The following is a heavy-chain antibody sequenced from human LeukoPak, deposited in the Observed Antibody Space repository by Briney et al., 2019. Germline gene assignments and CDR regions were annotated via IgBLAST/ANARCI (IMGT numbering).Heavy chain of an antibody. CDR2: IYCSDST. V-gene: IGHV4-59*01. D-gene: IGHD1-14*01. CDR1: GGSISSYY. J-gene: IGHJ5*02. Sequence: SETLSLTCTVSGGSISSYYWSWVRQPPGKGLEWVVYIYCSDSTNSNPSLKSRVTISVDTSKTQFSLMLSSVTAADTAVYYCAESTETHGWFDPWGQGTLVTVSS. CDR3: AESTETHGWFDP.